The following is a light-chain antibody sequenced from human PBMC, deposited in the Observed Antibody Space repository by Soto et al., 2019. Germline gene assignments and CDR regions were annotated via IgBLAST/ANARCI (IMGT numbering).Light chain of an antibody. V-gene: IGKV1-9*01. CDR1: QGIGSY. Sequence: IQLTQSPSSLPASVGDRVTITCQASQGIGSYLAWYQQKPGEAPKLLIFAASTLQSGVPSRFSGSGSGTEFTLTISSLQPDDFATYYCQQYHTYPWTFGQGTKVDIK. CDR3: QQYHTYPWT. J-gene: IGKJ1*01. CDR2: AAS.